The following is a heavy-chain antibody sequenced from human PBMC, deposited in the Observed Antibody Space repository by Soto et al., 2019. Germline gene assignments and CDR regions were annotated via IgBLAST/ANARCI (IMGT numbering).Heavy chain of an antibody. D-gene: IGHD6-13*01. CDR2: IYWDDDK. J-gene: IGHJ6*02. Sequence: SGPTLVNPTQTLTLTCTFSGFSLSTSGVGVGWIRQPPGKALEWLALIYWDDDKRYSPSLKSRLTITKDTSKNQVVLTMTNMDPVDTATYYCAHANSSSWYEDYYYGMDVWGQGTTVTVS. CDR1: GFSLSTSGVG. V-gene: IGHV2-5*02. CDR3: AHANSSSWYEDYYYGMDV.